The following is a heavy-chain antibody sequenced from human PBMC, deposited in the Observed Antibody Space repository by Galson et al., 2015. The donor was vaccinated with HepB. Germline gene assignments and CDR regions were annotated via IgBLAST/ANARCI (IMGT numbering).Heavy chain of an antibody. CDR2: VNGIGSST. J-gene: IGHJ3*02. CDR1: GFTFSNYA. D-gene: IGHD2-15*01. V-gene: IGHV3-23*01. CDR3: AKDLYCSGGSCYHDAFDI. Sequence: SLRLSCAASGFTFSNYAMSWVRQAPGKGLEWVSAVNGIGSSTYYADSVKGRFTISRDNSKNTVFLQMNSLRAEDTAVYYCAKDLYCSGGSCYHDAFDIWGQGTTVTVSS.